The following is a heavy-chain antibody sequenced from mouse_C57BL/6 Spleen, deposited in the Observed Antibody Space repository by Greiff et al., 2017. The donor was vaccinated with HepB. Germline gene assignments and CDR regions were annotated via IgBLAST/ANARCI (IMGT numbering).Heavy chain of an antibody. D-gene: IGHD1-1*01. CDR2: ISYDGSN. J-gene: IGHJ4*01. CDR1: GYSITSGYY. Sequence: ESGPGLVKPSQSLSLTCSVTGYSITSGYYWNWIRQFPGNKLEWMGYISYDGSNNYNPSLKNRISITRDTSKNQFFLKLNSVTTEDTATYYCAALGSSGYYAMDYWGQGTSVTVSS. V-gene: IGHV3-6*01. CDR3: AALGSSGYYAMDY.